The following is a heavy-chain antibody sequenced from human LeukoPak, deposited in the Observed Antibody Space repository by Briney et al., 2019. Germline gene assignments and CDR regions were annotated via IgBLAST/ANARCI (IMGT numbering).Heavy chain of an antibody. D-gene: IGHD3-16*01. Sequence: SETLSLTCAVYGGSFSGYYWSWIRQPPGKGLEWIGYIYYSGSTYYNPSLKSRVTISVDTSKNQFSLKLSSVTAADTAVYYCARFEDYVSVGFDYWGQGTLVTVSS. CDR3: ARFEDYVSVGFDY. J-gene: IGHJ4*02. V-gene: IGHV4-59*01. CDR2: IYYSGST. CDR1: GGSFSGYY.